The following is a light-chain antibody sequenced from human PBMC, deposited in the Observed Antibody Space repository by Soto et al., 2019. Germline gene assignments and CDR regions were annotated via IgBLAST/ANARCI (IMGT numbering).Light chain of an antibody. J-gene: IGKJ1*01. CDR3: QQCGGSPRT. V-gene: IGKV3-20*01. Sequence: EFTPSLLTLSLYTGKSAHLSFRVSQSVSSGFLAWYQQKPGQSPKLLIYVASSRATGIPDRFSGSGSGTDFTLSISRLEPEDFAVYYCQQCGGSPRTFGQGTKVDIK. CDR1: QSVSSGF. CDR2: VAS.